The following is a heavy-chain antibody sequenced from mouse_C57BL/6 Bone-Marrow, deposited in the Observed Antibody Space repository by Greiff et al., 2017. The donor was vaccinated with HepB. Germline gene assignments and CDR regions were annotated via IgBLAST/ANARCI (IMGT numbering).Heavy chain of an antibody. CDR2: ISNGGGST. J-gene: IGHJ1*03. D-gene: IGHD4-1*01. CDR1: GFTFSDYY. Sequence: DVKLVESGGGLVQPGGSLKLSCAASGFTFSDYYMYWVRQTPEKRLEWVAYISNGGGSTYYPDTVKGRFTISRDNAMNTLYLQMSRLKSEDTAMYYCARQLGRWYFDVWGTGTTVTVSS. CDR3: ARQLGRWYFDV. V-gene: IGHV5-12*01.